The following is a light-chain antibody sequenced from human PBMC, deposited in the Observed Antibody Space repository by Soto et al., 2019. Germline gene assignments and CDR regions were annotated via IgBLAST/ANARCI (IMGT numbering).Light chain of an antibody. V-gene: IGKV3-20*01. Sequence: EIVLTQSPGTLSLSPGERATLSCRASQSVSNNNLVWFQQKPGQAPRLLVYGASSRAPGIPDRFSGSGSGTEFTLTISRVEPEDFAVYWCQQYGNSLWTFGQGTKVEIK. J-gene: IGKJ1*01. CDR2: GAS. CDR3: QQYGNSLWT. CDR1: QSVSNNN.